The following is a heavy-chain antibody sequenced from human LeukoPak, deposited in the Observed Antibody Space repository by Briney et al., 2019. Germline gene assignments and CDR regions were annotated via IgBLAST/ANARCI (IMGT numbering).Heavy chain of an antibody. V-gene: IGHV1-8*01. CDR1: GYTFTSYE. CDR3: ARGLGSYDSSELTWPMISF. J-gene: IGHJ4*02. CDR2: MNPDSGDT. D-gene: IGHD3-22*01. Sequence: ASVKVSCKASGYTFTSYEINWVRQATGHGLEWMGWMNPDSGDTAYAQKFQGRITMTRSTSITIAYMELSSLRSEDTAVYYCARGLGSYDSSELTWPMISFWGQGTQATVSS.